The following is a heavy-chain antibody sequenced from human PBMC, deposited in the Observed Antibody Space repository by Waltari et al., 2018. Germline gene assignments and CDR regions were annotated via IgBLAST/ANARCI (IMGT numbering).Heavy chain of an antibody. CDR2: IYYSGST. Sequence: QVQLQESGPGLVKPSETLSLTCTVSGGSISSYYWSWLRQPPGTGLEWIGYIYYSGSTNYNPSLKSRVTISVDTSKNQFSLKLSSVTAADTAVYYCARDRGYSGWNWGDYYYYMDVWGKGTTVTVSS. D-gene: IGHD6-19*01. CDR3: ARDRGYSGWNWGDYYYYMDV. CDR1: GGSISSYY. J-gene: IGHJ6*03. V-gene: IGHV4-59*01.